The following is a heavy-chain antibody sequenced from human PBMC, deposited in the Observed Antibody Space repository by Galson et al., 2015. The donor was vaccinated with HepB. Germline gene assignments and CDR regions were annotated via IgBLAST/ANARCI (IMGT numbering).Heavy chain of an antibody. D-gene: IGHD3-22*01. Sequence: SCKASGYTFTRDAIHWVRQAPGQRLECMGWINAGNGNTKYSQKFQDRVTITRDTAASTAYMELSSLRSEDTAVYYCAREADYDSSGSSFDYWGQGTLVTVSS. CDR3: AREADYDSSGSSFDY. J-gene: IGHJ4*02. CDR1: GYTFTRDA. CDR2: INAGNGNT. V-gene: IGHV1-3*01.